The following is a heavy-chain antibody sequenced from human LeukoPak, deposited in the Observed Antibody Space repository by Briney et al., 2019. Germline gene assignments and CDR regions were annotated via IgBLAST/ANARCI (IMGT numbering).Heavy chain of an antibody. J-gene: IGHJ4*02. CDR1: GFAFSSYA. Sequence: GGSLRLSCAASGFAFSSYAMTWVRQAPGKGLEWISAVSDSGSTTYYVDSVKGRFTISRDNSKNTLYLQMNSLRAEDTAVYYCAWPGLNWGQGTLVTVSS. CDR2: VSDSGSTT. D-gene: IGHD7-27*01. V-gene: IGHV3-23*01. CDR3: AWPGLN.